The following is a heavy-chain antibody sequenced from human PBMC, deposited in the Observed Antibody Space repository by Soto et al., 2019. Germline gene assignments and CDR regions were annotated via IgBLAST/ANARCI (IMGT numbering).Heavy chain of an antibody. CDR1: GFTFSRYW. CDR3: ASNSAYAGGYYWYGIDV. Sequence: EVQLVESGGGLVLPGGSLRLSCAASGFTFSRYWMHWVRQAPGKGLVWVSRISSYGSDTHYADSVKGRFTISRDNAKNTLYLQMNSLRADDTAVYYCASNSAYAGGYYWYGIDVWGQGTTVTVSS. V-gene: IGHV3-74*01. CDR2: ISSYGSDT. J-gene: IGHJ6*02. D-gene: IGHD3-16*01.